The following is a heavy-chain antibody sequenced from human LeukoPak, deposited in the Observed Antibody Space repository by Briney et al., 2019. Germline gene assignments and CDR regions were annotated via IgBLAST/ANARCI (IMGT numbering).Heavy chain of an antibody. Sequence: SVKVSCKASGGTFSSYAISWVRQAPGQGLEWMGRIIPIFGTANYAQKFQGRVTITTDESTCTAYMELSSLRTEDTAVYYCARESAPTIFGVVIPHMDLCGKGTTVSVSS. CDR3: ARESAPTIFGVVIPHMDL. CDR2: IIPIFGTA. CDR1: GGTFSSYA. J-gene: IGHJ6*03. D-gene: IGHD3-3*01. V-gene: IGHV1-69*05.